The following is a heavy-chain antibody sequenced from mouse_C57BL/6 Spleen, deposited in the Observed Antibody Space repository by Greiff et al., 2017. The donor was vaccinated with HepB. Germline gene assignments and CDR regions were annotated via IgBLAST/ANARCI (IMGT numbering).Heavy chain of an antibody. Sequence: QVQLQQSGPELVKPGASVKISCKASGYAFSSSWMNWVKQRPGKGLEWIGRIYPGDGDTNYNGKFKGKATLTADKSSSTAYMQLSSLTSEDSAVYFCARSDDGTSAYWGQGTLVTVSA. D-gene: IGHD2-3*01. CDR2: IYPGDGDT. V-gene: IGHV1-82*01. J-gene: IGHJ3*01. CDR1: GYAFSSSW. CDR3: ARSDDGTSAY.